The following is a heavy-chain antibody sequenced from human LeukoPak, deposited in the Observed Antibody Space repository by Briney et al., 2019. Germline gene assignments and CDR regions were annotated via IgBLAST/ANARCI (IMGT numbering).Heavy chain of an antibody. J-gene: IGHJ4*02. CDR1: GGSLSGYY. D-gene: IGHD3-3*01. CDR3: ARLPRYDFWS. Sequence: SETLSLTCAVYGGSLSGYYWSWIRQPPGKGLEWIGSIYYSGTTNYNPSLKSRVTISVDTSKKQFSLKLRSVTAADTAVYYCARLPRYDFWSWGQGTLVTVSS. CDR2: IYYSGTT. V-gene: IGHV4-34*01.